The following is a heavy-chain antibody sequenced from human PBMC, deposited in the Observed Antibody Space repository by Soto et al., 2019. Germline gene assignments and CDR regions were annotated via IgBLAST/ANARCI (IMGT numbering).Heavy chain of an antibody. CDR2: FYHSGST. CDR1: GCPISIRGYP. V-gene: IGHV4-30-2*01. Sequence: PSETLSPTFLSSGCPISIRGYPRRWIRQPPGKGLEWIGYFYHSGSTYYNPSLKSRVTISVDRSKNQFSLKLSSVTAADTAVYYCARVPDRWGQG. D-gene: IGHD2-2*01. J-gene: IGHJ5*02. CDR3: ARVPDR.